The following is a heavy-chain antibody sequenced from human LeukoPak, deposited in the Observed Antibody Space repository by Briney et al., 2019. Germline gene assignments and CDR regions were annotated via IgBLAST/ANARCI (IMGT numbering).Heavy chain of an antibody. D-gene: IGHD1-26*01. J-gene: IGHJ3*02. CDR3: ARASGSYSFGAFDI. CDR2: INHSGST. Sequence: SETLSLTCTVSGGSISSYYWSWIRQPPGKGLEWIGEINHSGSTNYNPSLKSRVTISVDTSKNQFSLKLSSVTAADTAVYYCARASGSYSFGAFDIWGQGTMVTVSS. CDR1: GGSISSYY. V-gene: IGHV4-34*01.